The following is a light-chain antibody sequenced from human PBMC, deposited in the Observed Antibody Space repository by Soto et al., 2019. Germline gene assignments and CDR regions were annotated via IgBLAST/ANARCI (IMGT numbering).Light chain of an antibody. Sequence: QSVLTQPPSASGTPGQRVTISCSGSSSNIGSNTVNGYQQLPGTAPKLLIYSNNQRPSGVPGRFSGSKSGTSASLAISGLQSEDEADYYCAAWDDSLSGWVFGGGPQLTVL. CDR2: SNN. CDR1: SSNIGSNT. J-gene: IGLJ3*02. V-gene: IGLV1-44*01. CDR3: AAWDDSLSGWV.